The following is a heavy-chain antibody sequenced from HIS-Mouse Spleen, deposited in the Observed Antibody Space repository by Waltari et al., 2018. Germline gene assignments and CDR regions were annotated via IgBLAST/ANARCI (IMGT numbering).Heavy chain of an antibody. CDR1: GGSISSSSYY. J-gene: IGHJ2*01. V-gene: IGHV4-39*07. CDR3: AREIPYSSSWYDWYFDL. CDR2: IYYSGGT. D-gene: IGHD6-13*01. Sequence: QLQLQESGPGLVKPSETLSLTCTVSGGSISSSSYYWGWIRQPPGKGLAWNGSIYYSGGTDSNPSLKSRVTISGDTSKKQFSRKLSAVTAADTAVYYCAREIPYSSSWYDWYFDLWGRGTLVTVSS.